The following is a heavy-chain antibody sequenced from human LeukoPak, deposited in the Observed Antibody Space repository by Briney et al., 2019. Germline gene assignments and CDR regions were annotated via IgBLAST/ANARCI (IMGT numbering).Heavy chain of an antibody. Sequence: ASVKVSCKASGYTFTSYAMNWVRQAPGQGLEWMGWINPNSGGTNYAQKFQGRVTMTRDTSISTAYMELSRLRSDDTAVYYCARSPLTTGYMDVWGKGTTVTISS. J-gene: IGHJ6*03. CDR2: INPNSGGT. V-gene: IGHV1-2*02. CDR1: GYTFTSYA. CDR3: ARSPLTTGYMDV. D-gene: IGHD2/OR15-2a*01.